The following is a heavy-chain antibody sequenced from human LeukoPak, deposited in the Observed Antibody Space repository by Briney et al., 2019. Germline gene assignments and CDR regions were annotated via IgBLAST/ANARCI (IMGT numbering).Heavy chain of an antibody. J-gene: IGHJ4*02. CDR3: ARVGDQLLYYFDY. CDR2: INHSGST. CDR1: GGSFSGYY. V-gene: IGHV4-34*01. D-gene: IGHD2/OR15-2a*01. Sequence: PSETLSLTCAVYGGSFSGYYWSWIRQPPGKGLEWIGEINHSGSTNYNPSLKSRVTISVDTSKNQFSLKLSSVTAADTAVYYCARVGDQLLYYFDYWGQGTLVTVSS.